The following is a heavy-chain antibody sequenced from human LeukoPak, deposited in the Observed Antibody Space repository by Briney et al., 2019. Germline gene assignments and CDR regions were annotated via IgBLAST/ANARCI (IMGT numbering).Heavy chain of an antibody. CDR2: IDSDGTGT. Sequence: PGGSLRLSCAASGFTFSTYSMNWVRQAPGKGLVWVSRIDSDGTGTIHADSVKGRFTISRDNAKNTLYLQMTSLSADDTAVYYCAMNVRRGVTTLDYWGQGTLVTVSS. CDR3: AMNVRRGVTTLDY. CDR1: GFTFSTYS. D-gene: IGHD4-17*01. V-gene: IGHV3-74*01. J-gene: IGHJ4*02.